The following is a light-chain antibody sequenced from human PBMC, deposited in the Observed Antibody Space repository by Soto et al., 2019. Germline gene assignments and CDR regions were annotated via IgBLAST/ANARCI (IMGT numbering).Light chain of an antibody. CDR3: QQYNSYSWT. J-gene: IGKJ1*01. CDR2: KAS. Sequence: DIQMTQSPSTLSAFVGDRVTITCRASQSISNWLAWYQQKPGKAPRVLIYKASNLESGVPLRFSGSGSGTEFTLSISSLQPDDSATYYCQQYNSYSWTFGQGTKVEI. V-gene: IGKV1-5*03. CDR1: QSISNW.